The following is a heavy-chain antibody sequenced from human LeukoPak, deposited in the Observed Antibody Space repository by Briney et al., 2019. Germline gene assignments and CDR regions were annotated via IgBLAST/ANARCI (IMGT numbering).Heavy chain of an antibody. J-gene: IGHJ6*02. CDR1: GGSISSYY. CDR3: ARLTYSSSWYYYYYGMDV. V-gene: IGHV4-59*08. Sequence: SETLSLTCTVSGGSISSYYWSWIRQPPGKGLEWIGYIYSSGSTNYNPSLKSRVTMSVDTSKNQFSLKLSSVTAADTAVYYCARLTYSSSWYYYYYGMDVWGQGTTVTVSS. D-gene: IGHD6-13*01. CDR2: IYSSGST.